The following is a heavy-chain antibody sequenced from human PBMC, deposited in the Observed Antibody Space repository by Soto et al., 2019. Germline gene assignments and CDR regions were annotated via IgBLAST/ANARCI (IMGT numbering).Heavy chain of an antibody. Sequence: EVQLVESGGGLVQPGGSLRLSCAASGFTFSSYSMNWVRQAPGKGLEWVSYISSSSSTIYYADSVKGRFTISRDNAKNSLYLQMNSLRAEDTAVYYCARESYSSSWFPFDSWGQGTLVTVSS. CDR3: ARESYSSSWFPFDS. D-gene: IGHD6-13*01. J-gene: IGHJ4*02. CDR2: ISSSSSTI. CDR1: GFTFSSYS. V-gene: IGHV3-48*01.